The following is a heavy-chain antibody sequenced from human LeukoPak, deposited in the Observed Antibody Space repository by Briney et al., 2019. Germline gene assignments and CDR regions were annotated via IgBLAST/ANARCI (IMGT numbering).Heavy chain of an antibody. J-gene: IGHJ4*02. CDR1: GFTFDDYA. CDR3: ARDAAGDSVYYYDSSAPPPGDY. D-gene: IGHD3-22*01. V-gene: IGHV3-9*01. Sequence: PGGSLRLSCAASGFTFDDYAMHWVRQAPGKGLEWVSGISWNSGSIGYADSVKGRFTISRDNAKNSLYLQMNSLRAEDTAVYYCARDAAGDSVYYYDSSAPPPGDYWGQGTLVTVSS. CDR2: ISWNSGSI.